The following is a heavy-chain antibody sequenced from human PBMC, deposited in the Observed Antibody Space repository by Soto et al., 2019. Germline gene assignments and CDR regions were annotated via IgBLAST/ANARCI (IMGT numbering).Heavy chain of an antibody. CDR3: TTEVLWFGELLGNDY. Sequence: EVQLVESGGGLVKPGGSLRLSCAASGFTFSNAWMSWVRQAPGKGLEWVGRIKSKTDGGTTDYAAPVKGRFTISRDDSKNTLYLQMNSLKTEDTAVYYCTTEVLWFGELLGNDYWGQGTLVTVSS. D-gene: IGHD3-10*01. J-gene: IGHJ4*02. CDR1: GFTFSNAW. V-gene: IGHV3-15*01. CDR2: IKSKTDGGTT.